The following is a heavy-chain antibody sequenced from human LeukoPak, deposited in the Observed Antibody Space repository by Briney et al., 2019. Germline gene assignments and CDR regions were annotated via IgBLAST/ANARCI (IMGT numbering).Heavy chain of an antibody. D-gene: IGHD6-19*01. CDR1: GGSISSYY. CDR3: ARSGYSSGWYREYYFDY. J-gene: IGHJ4*02. CDR2: IYTSGST. Sequence: SETLSLTCTVSGGSISSYYWSWIRQPAGKGLEWIGRIYTSGSTNYDPSLKSRVTMSVDTSKNQFSLKLSSVTAADTAVYYCARSGYSSGWYREYYFDYWGQGTLVTVSS. V-gene: IGHV4-4*07.